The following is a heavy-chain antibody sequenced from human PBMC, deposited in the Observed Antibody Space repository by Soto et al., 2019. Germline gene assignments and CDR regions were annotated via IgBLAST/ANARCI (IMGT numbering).Heavy chain of an antibody. CDR1: GFTFSSYA. CDR3: AKDFAPYCSGGSCYPPHYYYGMDV. V-gene: IGHV3-23*01. CDR2: ISGSGGST. D-gene: IGHD2-15*01. Sequence: GGSLRLSCAASGFTFSSYAMSWVRQAPGKGLEWVSAISGSGGSTYYADSVKGRFTISRDNSKNTLYLQMNSLRAEDTAVYYCAKDFAPYCSGGSCYPPHYYYGMDVWGQGTTVTVS. J-gene: IGHJ6*02.